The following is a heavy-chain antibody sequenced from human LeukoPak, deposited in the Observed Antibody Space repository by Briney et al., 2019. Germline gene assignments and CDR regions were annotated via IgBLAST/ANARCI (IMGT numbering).Heavy chain of an antibody. CDR3: ARLENWYFDL. CDR1: GGSISSYY. Sequence: SETLSLTCTVSGGSISSYYWSWIRQPPGKGLEWIGYMYNSGSTNNNPSLRSRVTISVDTSKNQFSLKLSSVTAADTAVYYCARLENWYFDLWGRGTLVTVSS. V-gene: IGHV4-59*08. CDR2: MYNSGST. J-gene: IGHJ2*01.